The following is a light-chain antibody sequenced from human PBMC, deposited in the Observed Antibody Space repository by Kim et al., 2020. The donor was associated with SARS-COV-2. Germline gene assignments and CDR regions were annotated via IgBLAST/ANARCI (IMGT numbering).Light chain of an antibody. CDR2: EVT. CDR3: SSYAGSNTVGV. CDR1: SSDVGGYNY. V-gene: IGLV2-8*01. Sequence: QACTMSCTGTSSDVGGYNYVSWYQQHPGKAPKLLIYEVTKRPSGVPDRFSGSKSGNTASLTVSGLQAEDEGDYYCSSYAGSNTVGVFGGGTKLTVL. J-gene: IGLJ3*02.